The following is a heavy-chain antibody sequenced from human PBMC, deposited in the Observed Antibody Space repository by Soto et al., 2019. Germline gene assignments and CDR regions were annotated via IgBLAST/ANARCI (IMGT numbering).Heavy chain of an antibody. J-gene: IGHJ3*02. D-gene: IGHD2-15*01. CDR2: INHSGST. Sequence: SETLSLTCAVYGGSFSGYYWSWIRQPPGKGLEWIGEINHSGSTNYNPSLKSRVTISVDTSKNQFSLKLSSVTAADTAVYYCARAGDNIVVVVETKPGAFDIWGQGTMVTVSS. CDR3: ARAGDNIVVVVETKPGAFDI. V-gene: IGHV4-34*01. CDR1: GGSFSGYY.